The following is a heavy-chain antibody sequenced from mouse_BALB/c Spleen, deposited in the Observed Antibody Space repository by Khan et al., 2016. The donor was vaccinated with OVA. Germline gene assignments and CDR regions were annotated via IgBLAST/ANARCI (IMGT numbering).Heavy chain of an antibody. CDR3: ARSGSYDGFAY. J-gene: IGHJ2*01. Sequence: QIQLVQSGPELKKPGETVKISCKASGYTFTDYSMHWVKQAPGKGLTWMGWINTETGAPTYADDFKGRFAFSLETSASTAYLQINNLKNEDTATYFCARSGSYDGFAYRGQGTTLTVSS. CDR2: INTETGAP. CDR1: GYTFTDYS. V-gene: IGHV9-2-1*01. D-gene: IGHD2-12*01.